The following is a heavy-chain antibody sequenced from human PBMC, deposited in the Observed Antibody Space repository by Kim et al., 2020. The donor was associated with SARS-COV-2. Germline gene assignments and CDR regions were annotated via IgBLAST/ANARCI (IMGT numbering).Heavy chain of an antibody. D-gene: IGHD3-9*01. Sequence: SETLSLTCTVSGGSISSYYWSWIRQPPGKGLEWIGYIYYSGSTNYNPSLKSRVTISVDTSKNQFSLKLSSVTAADTAVYYCARARGLYFDWLLRDDAFDIWGQGTMVTVSS. CDR1: GGSISSYY. CDR3: ARARGLYFDWLLRDDAFDI. CDR2: IYYSGST. V-gene: IGHV4-59*13. J-gene: IGHJ3*02.